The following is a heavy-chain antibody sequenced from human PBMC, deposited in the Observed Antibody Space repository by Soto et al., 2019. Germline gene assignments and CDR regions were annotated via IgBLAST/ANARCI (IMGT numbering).Heavy chain of an antibody. Sequence: EVQLVESGGGLVQPGGSLRLSCAASGFTFSSYWMHWVRQAPGKGLVWVSRINSDGSSTSYADSVKGRFTISRDNAKNTLYLQMNSLRAEDTAVYYCARLMVRGWDYYYMDVWGKGTTGTVSS. CDR2: INSDGSST. J-gene: IGHJ6*03. D-gene: IGHD3-10*01. V-gene: IGHV3-74*01. CDR3: ARLMVRGWDYYYMDV. CDR1: GFTFSSYW.